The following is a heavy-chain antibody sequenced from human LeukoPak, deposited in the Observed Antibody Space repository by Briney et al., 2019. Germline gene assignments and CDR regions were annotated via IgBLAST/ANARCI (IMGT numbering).Heavy chain of an antibody. CDR2: ITSGGDT. D-gene: IGHD6-13*01. CDR3: AKRSEYSTWYSFDY. CDR1: GFTFSGYA. Sequence: GGSLRPSCAASGFTFSGYAMSWVRQAPGKGLEWVSVITSGGDTHYADSVKGRFTISRDNAKNTLYLQLNSLRAEDTAAYYCAKRSEYSTWYSFDYWGQGTLVSVSS. J-gene: IGHJ4*02. V-gene: IGHV3-23*01.